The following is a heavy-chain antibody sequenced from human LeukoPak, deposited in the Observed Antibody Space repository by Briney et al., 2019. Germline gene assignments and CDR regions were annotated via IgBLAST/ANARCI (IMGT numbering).Heavy chain of an antibody. J-gene: IGHJ5*02. CDR3: ERDNRISRAHWFDP. CDR1: GYIFTDYY. Sequence: ASVKVSCKASGYIFTDYYSHWLRQAPGQELGWMGRINPNSGGTNYAQKFQGRVTMTRETSISTANMELSRLRSDDTAVYYCERDNRISRAHWFDPWGQGTLVTVSS. V-gene: IGHV1-2*06. CDR2: INPNSGGT. D-gene: IGHD1-14*01.